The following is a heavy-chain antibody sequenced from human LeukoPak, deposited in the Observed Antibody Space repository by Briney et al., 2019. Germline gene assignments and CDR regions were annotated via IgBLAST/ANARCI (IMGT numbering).Heavy chain of an antibody. D-gene: IGHD6-6*01. J-gene: IGHJ4*02. Sequence: SETLSLTCTVSGGSIRTGDHYWTWLRQSPGKGLEWLGYIYYTGITFYNPSLESRIALSLDTSKNQFSLRLTSVTGADTAVYFCATSASIATRVVFDSWGQGTLVTVSS. CDR1: GGSIRTGDHY. V-gene: IGHV4-30-4*01. CDR2: IYYTGIT. CDR3: ATSASIATRVVFDS.